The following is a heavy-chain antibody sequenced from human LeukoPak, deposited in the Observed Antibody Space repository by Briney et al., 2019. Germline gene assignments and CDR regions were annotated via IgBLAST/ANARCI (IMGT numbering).Heavy chain of an antibody. CDR3: ARSGNYYDSSGYYYDQVEYFDY. CDR2: IIPILGIA. V-gene: IGHV1-69*04. D-gene: IGHD3-22*01. Sequence: SVTVSCQASGGTFNSYAISWVRQAPGQGLEWMGRIIPILGIANYAQKFQGRVTITADKSTSTAYMELSSLRPEDTAVYYCARSGNYYDSSGYYYDQVEYFDYWGQGTLVTVSP. J-gene: IGHJ4*02. CDR1: GGTFNSYA.